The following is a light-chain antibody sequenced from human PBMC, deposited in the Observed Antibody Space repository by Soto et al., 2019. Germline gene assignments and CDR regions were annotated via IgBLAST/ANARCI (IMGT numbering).Light chain of an antibody. CDR2: GAS. CDR3: QQYNNWPPIT. J-gene: IGKJ5*01. V-gene: IGKV3-15*01. Sequence: EIVLAQSQATLSVSPPAGVILXFRSSQSFNSKVAWYQQKPGQAPRLLIYGASTRATGIPARFSGSGSGTEFTLTISSLQSEDFAVYHCQQYNNWPPITFGQGTRLEI. CDR1: QSFNSK.